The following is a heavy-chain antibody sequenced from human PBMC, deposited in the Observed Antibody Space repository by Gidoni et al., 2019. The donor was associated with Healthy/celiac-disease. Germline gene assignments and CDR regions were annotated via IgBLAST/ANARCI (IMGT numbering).Heavy chain of an antibody. Sequence: QVQLVHSGAEVHKPCASVQVSCKASGYTFTSYAMHWVRQAPGQRLEWMGLINAGNGNTKYSKKFKGRGTITRETSARTAYMELSSLRSEDTAVYYCERSVAGGAFDIWGQGTMVTVSS. D-gene: IGHD6-19*01. CDR1: GYTFTSYA. V-gene: IGHV1-3*01. J-gene: IGHJ3*02. CDR3: ERSVAGGAFDI. CDR2: INAGNGNT.